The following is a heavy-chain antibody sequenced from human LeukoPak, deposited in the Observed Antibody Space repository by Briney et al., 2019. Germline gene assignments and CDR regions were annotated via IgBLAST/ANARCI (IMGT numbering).Heavy chain of an antibody. CDR2: IYHSGST. V-gene: IGHV4-59*12. J-gene: IGHJ3*02. CDR3: ARGDYYDSSGYYWDPFDI. Sequence: SETLSLTCTVSGGSISSYYWSWIRQPPGKGLEWIGYIYHSGSTYYNPSLKSRVTISVDRSKNQFSLKLSSVTAADTAVYYCARGDYYDSSGYYWDPFDIWGQGTMVTVSS. D-gene: IGHD3-22*01. CDR1: GGSISSYY.